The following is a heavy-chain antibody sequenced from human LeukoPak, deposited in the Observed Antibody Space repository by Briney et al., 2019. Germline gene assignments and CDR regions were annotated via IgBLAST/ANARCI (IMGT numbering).Heavy chain of an antibody. CDR1: RFTFSDNY. CDR2: ISNTGSTM. CDR3: ARVYRSGGSIDY. Sequence: GGSLRLSCAASRFTFSDNYMTWIRQAPGKGLEWVSYISNTGSTMYYADSVKGRFTISRDNAKNSLYLQINSLRAEDTAVYYCARVYRSGGSIDYWGQGTLVTVSS. V-gene: IGHV3-11*04. J-gene: IGHJ4*02. D-gene: IGHD2-15*01.